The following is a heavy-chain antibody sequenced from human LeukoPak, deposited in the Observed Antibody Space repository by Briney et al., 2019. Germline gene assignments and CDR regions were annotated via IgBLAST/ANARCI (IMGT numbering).Heavy chain of an antibody. D-gene: IGHD5-18*01. CDR1: GFTFDDYA. CDR2: ISGDGGST. J-gene: IGHJ6*03. CDR3: AKGFGLNMVTSKYYYMGI. V-gene: IGHV3-43*02. Sequence: GGSLRLSCAASGFTFDDYAMHWVRQAPGKGLEWVSLISGDGGSTYYADSVKGRFTISRDNSKNSLYLQMNSLRTEDTALYYCAKGFGLNMVTSKYYYMGIWGKGTTVTVSS.